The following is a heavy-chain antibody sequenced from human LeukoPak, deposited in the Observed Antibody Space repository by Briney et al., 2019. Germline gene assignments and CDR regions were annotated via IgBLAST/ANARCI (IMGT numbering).Heavy chain of an antibody. J-gene: IGHJ4*02. CDR1: GGSISSSSYY. D-gene: IGHD3-22*01. Sequence: PSETLSLTCTVSGGSISSSSYYWGWIRQPPGKGLEWIVSIYYSVSTCYHPSLTSRVTMSVDTSKKQFSLRLSSVTAADTAVYYCARTPIYYFDNSGYYNWGQGTLVTVSS. CDR2: IYYSVST. V-gene: IGHV4-39*07. CDR3: ARTPIYYFDNSGYYN.